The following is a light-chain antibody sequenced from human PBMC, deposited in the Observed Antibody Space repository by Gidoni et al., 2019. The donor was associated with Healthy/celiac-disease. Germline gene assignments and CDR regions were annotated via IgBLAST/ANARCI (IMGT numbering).Light chain of an antibody. Sequence: QSALTQPRSVAGSPGQSVTIPCTGTSSDFGGYNYVSWYQQHPGKAPKLLIYDVSKRPSGVPDRFSGSKSGNTASLTISGLQAEDEADYYCCSYAGSYPWVFGGGTKLTVL. CDR2: DVS. CDR3: CSYAGSYPWV. CDR1: SSDFGGYNY. V-gene: IGLV2-11*01. J-gene: IGLJ3*02.